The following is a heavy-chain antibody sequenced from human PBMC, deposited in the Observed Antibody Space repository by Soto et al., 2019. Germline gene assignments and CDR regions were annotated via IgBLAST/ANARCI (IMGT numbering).Heavy chain of an antibody. CDR3: ARGRYGDY. J-gene: IGHJ4*02. CDR2: ISAHNGNT. CDR1: GYDFTTYG. V-gene: IGHV1-18*01. D-gene: IGHD1-1*01. Sequence: QVHLVQSGAEVKKPGASVKVSCKGSGYDFTTYGITWVRQAPGQGLEWMAWISAHNGNTDYAQKLQGRVTVTRHTPTSTAYMELRSLRSDDTAMYYCARGRYGDYWGQGALVTVSS.